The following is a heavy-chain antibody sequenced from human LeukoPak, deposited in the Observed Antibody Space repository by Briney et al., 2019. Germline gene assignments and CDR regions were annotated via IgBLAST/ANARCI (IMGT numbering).Heavy chain of an antibody. CDR3: ARDGVAGGFDY. J-gene: IGHJ4*02. Sequence: SETLSLTCTVSGGSIGSYYWNWIRQAPGKGLEWIGYIHYSGSTNRNSSLKSRVTISVDTSKNQYSLKLSSVTAADTAVYYCARDGVAGGFDYWGQGTLVTVSS. D-gene: IGHD6-19*01. CDR2: IHYSGST. V-gene: IGHV4-59*01. CDR1: GGSIGSYY.